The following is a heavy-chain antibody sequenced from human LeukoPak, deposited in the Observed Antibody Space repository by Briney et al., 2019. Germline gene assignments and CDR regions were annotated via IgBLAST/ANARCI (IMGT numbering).Heavy chain of an antibody. J-gene: IGHJ4*02. D-gene: IGHD3-3*01. Sequence: SQTLSLTCTVSGGSISSGSYYWSWIRQPAGKGLEWIGRIYTSGSTNYNPSLKSRVTISVDTSKNQFSLKLSSVTAADTAVYYCASEIVSIFGVGTRPGYFDYWGQGTLVTVSS. CDR1: GGSISSGSYY. CDR3: ASEIVSIFGVGTRPGYFDY. CDR2: IYTSGST. V-gene: IGHV4-61*02.